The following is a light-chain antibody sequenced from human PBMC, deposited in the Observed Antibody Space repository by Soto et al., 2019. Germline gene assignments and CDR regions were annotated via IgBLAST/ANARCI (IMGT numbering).Light chain of an antibody. CDR1: SSNIGTSS. J-gene: IGLJ1*01. CDR3: AVWDDSLNGHV. CDR2: TND. Sequence: QTVVTQPPSASGTPGQTVTISCSGSSSNIGTSSVHWYMHLPGTAPKPLIYTNDQRPSGVPDRFSGSKSGTSASLAISGLQSEDEADYYCAVWDDSLNGHVFGAGTKVTVL. V-gene: IGLV1-44*01.